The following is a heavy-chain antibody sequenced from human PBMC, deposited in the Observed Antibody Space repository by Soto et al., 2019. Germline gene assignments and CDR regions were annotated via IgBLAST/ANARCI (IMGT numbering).Heavy chain of an antibody. Sequence: GGSLRLSCAASGFTFSSYWMSWVRQAPGKGLEWVANIKQDGSEKYYVDSVKGRFTISRVNAKNSLYLQMNSLRAEDTAVYYWATTRLGPDYCGQGTLVTVS. CDR3: ATTRLGPDY. CDR2: IKQDGSEK. J-gene: IGHJ4*02. D-gene: IGHD3-16*01. V-gene: IGHV3-7*03. CDR1: GFTFSSYW.